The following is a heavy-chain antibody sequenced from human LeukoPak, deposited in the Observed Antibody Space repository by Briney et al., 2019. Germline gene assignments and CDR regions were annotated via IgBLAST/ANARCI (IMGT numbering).Heavy chain of an antibody. J-gene: IGHJ4*02. V-gene: IGHV4-59*04. Sequence: SETLSLTCTVSGGSISSYYWSWIRQPPGKGLEWIGYIYYSGSTYYNPSLKSRVTISVDTSKNQFSLKLSSVTAADTAVYYCARQEYSYGPQRGYFDYWGQGTLVTVSS. D-gene: IGHD5-18*01. CDR3: ARQEYSYGPQRGYFDY. CDR2: IYYSGST. CDR1: GGSISSYY.